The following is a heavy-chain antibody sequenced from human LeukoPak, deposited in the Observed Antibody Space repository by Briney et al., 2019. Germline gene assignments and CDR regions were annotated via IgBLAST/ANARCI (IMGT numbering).Heavy chain of an antibody. V-gene: IGHV1-2*02. J-gene: IGHJ4*02. CDR3: ARADSSSWPSWAYSSMGPYY. CDR2: INPNSGGT. CDR1: GYTFTGYY. D-gene: IGHD6-13*01. Sequence: GASVKVSCKASGYTFTGYYMHWVRQAPGQGLEWMGWINPNSGGTNYAQKFQGRVTMTRHTSISTAYMELSRLRSDDTAVYYCARADSSSWPSWAYSSMGPYYWGQGTLVTVSS.